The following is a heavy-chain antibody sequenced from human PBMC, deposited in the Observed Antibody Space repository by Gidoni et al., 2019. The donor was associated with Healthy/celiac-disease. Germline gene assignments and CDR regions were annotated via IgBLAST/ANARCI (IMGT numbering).Heavy chain of an antibody. Sequence: EVQLVESGGGLVKPGGSLRLSCAASGFTFSSYSMNWVRQAPGKGLEWVSSISSSSSYIYYADSVKGRFTISRDNAKNSLYLQMNSLRAEDTAVYYCAREAAGTESWFDPWGQGTLVTVSS. CDR3: AREAAGTESWFDP. D-gene: IGHD6-13*01. CDR1: GFTFSSYS. CDR2: ISSSSSYI. J-gene: IGHJ5*02. V-gene: IGHV3-21*01.